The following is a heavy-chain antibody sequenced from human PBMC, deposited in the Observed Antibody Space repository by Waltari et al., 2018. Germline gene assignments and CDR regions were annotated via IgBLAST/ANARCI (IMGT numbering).Heavy chain of an antibody. D-gene: IGHD6-13*01. J-gene: IGHJ3*02. Sequence: QVQLVQSGAEVKKTGASVKVSCKASGYTFTSYYMHWVRQAPGQGLEWIGIINPSGGSTSYAQKFQGRVTMTRDTSTSTVYMELSSLRSEDTAVYYCARYSSWYGNTYDAFDIWGQGTMVTVSS. V-gene: IGHV1-46*01. CDR2: INPSGGST. CDR3: ARYSSWYGNTYDAFDI. CDR1: GYTFTSYY.